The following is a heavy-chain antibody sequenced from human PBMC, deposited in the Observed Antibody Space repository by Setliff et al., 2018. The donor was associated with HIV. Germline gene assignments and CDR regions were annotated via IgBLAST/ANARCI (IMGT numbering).Heavy chain of an antibody. CDR2: ITPVIGRP. Sequence: GASVKVSCKASGTNLDSFVITWVRQASGQGLEWMGGITPVIGRPNYAQKFHGRVTITAEKSTSTVYMDLRSLESEDTAVYYCVREVPHSCYFDSWGQGTQVTVSS. D-gene: IGHD2-15*01. V-gene: IGHV1-69*10. J-gene: IGHJ4*02. CDR3: VREVPHSCYFDS. CDR1: GTNLDSFV.